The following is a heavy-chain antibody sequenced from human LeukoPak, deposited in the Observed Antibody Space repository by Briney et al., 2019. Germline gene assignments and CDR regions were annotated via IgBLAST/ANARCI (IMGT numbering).Heavy chain of an antibody. D-gene: IGHD3-10*01. J-gene: IGHJ6*02. V-gene: IGHV3-33*01. Sequence: GTSLRLSCVVSGFTLSNNGMHWVRQAPGKGLEWVAVIWYDGSNKYYADSVKGRFTISRDNSKNTLYLQMNSLRAEDTAEYYCARAGGSATGAIYGMDVWGQGTTVTVSS. CDR1: GFTLSNNG. CDR2: IWYDGSNK. CDR3: ARAGGSATGAIYGMDV.